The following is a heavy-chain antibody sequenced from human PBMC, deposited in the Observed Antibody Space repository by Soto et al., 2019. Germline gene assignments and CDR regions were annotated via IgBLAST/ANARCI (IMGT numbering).Heavy chain of an antibody. D-gene: IGHD6-19*01. CDR2: ISSSSSTI. V-gene: IGHV3-48*02. J-gene: IGHJ4*02. Sequence: GGSLRLSCAASGFTFSSYSMNWVRQAPGKGLEWVSYISSSSSTIYYADSVKGRFTISRDNAKNSLYLQMNSLRDEDTAVYYCARDFRPGDYVQWLVCGYWGQGTLVTVSS. CDR3: ARDFRPGDYVQWLVCGY. CDR1: GFTFSSYS.